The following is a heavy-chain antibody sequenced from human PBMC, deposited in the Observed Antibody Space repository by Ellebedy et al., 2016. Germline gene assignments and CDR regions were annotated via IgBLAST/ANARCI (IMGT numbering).Heavy chain of an antibody. D-gene: IGHD3-3*01. V-gene: IGHV3-48*01. CDR3: ATTKGDFWHD. CDR1: GFTFSTYA. Sequence: GGSLRLXXAASGFTFSTYAMNWGRQAPGKGLEGISYISTGSDTTLYADSVKGRFTISRDNAKNSVSLQMNSLRAADTAVYYCATTKGDFWHDWGQGAMVTVSS. J-gene: IGHJ4*02. CDR2: ISTGSDTT.